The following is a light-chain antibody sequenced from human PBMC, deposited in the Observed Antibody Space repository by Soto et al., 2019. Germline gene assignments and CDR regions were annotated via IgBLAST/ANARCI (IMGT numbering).Light chain of an antibody. Sequence: EVVMTQSPATLSVSPGERVTLSCRASQSVSDNLAWYQQKPGQAPRLLIYGASTRATTIPARFSGSGSGTEFTPAITSLQSEDFALYYCQQSNNWPYTFGQGTKLDIK. CDR2: GAS. V-gene: IGKV3-15*01. J-gene: IGKJ2*01. CDR1: QSVSDN. CDR3: QQSNNWPYT.